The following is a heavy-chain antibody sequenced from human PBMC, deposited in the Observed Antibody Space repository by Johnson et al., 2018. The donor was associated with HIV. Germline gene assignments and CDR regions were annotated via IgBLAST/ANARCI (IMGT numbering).Heavy chain of an antibody. V-gene: IGHV3-30*04. CDR2: ISYDGSNK. D-gene: IGHD6-6*01. CDR3: ASLPIAARPPTDAFDI. Sequence: QVQMVESGGGVVQPGRSLRLSCAASGFTFSSYAMHWVRQAPGTGLEWVAVISYDGSNKYYADSVKGRFTISRDNSKNTLYLQMNSLRAEDTAVYYCASLPIAARPPTDAFDIWGQGTMVTVSS. CDR1: GFTFSSYA. J-gene: IGHJ3*02.